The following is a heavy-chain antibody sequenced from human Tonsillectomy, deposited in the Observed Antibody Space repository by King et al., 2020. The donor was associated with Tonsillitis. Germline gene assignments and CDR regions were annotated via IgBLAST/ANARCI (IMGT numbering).Heavy chain of an antibody. Sequence: VQLVESGGGLVQPGGSLRLSCAASGFTFSSYDMHWVRQATGKGLEWVSAIGTAGDTYYPGSVKGRFTISRENAKNSLYLQMNSLRAGDTAVYYCARVTGSGYGDYGSWYFDLWGRGTLVTVSS. CDR3: ARVTGSGYGDYGSWYFDL. V-gene: IGHV3-13*01. D-gene: IGHD4-17*01. CDR1: GFTFSSYD. CDR2: IGTAGDT. J-gene: IGHJ2*01.